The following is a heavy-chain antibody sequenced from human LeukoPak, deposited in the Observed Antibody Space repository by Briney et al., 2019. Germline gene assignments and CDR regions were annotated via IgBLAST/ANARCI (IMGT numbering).Heavy chain of an antibody. CDR1: GFTFDDYA. V-gene: IGHV3-9*01. CDR3: KKDVIWRGGGWDGLEI. J-gene: IGHJ3*02. Sequence: PGGSLRLSCAASGFTFDDYAMYWVRQAPGKGLEWVSGITWNSAYIDYADSVKGRFTISRDNAKNSLYLQMNSLRTEDTALYYCKKDVIWRGGGWDGLEIWGQGTMVTVSS. D-gene: IGHD3-10*01. CDR2: ITWNSAYI.